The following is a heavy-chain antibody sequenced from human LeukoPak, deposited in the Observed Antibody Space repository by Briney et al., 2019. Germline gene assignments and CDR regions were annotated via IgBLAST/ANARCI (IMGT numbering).Heavy chain of an antibody. V-gene: IGHV3-72*01. CDR1: GFTFSDHY. CDR2: SRDKTESYST. J-gene: IGHJ3*01. Sequence: PGGSLRLSCAASGFTFSDHYMDWVRQAPGKGLEWVGRSRDKTESYSTEYAASAKGRFTISRDDSKNSLYLQMHSLRNDDTAVYYCTRAIVGAGNDLWGQGTMVTVSS. D-gene: IGHD1-26*01. CDR3: TRAIVGAGNDL.